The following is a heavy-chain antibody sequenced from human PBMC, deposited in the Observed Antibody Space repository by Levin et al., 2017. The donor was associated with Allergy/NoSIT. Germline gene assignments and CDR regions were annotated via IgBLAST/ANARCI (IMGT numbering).Heavy chain of an antibody. CDR3: AKEPGDSYWYFDL. J-gene: IGHJ2*01. CDR1: GFTFSSYA. V-gene: IGHV3-23*01. D-gene: IGHD4-17*01. Sequence: GESLKISCAASGFTFSSYAMSWVRQAPGKGLEWVSAISGSGGSTYYADSVKGRFTIPRDNSKNTLYLQMNSLRAEDTAVYYCAKEPGDSYWYFDLWGRGTLVTVSS. CDR2: ISGSGGST.